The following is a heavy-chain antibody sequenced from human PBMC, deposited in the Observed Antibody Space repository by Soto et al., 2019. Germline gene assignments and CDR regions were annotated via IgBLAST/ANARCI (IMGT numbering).Heavy chain of an antibody. CDR3: ARHDLYISGWKQGGGMDV. V-gene: IGHV3-33*01. CDR2: IWYDGSNK. Sequence: GGSLRLSCAASGFTFSSYGMHWVRQAPGKGLEWVAVIWYDGSNKYNGDSVKGRFTISRDNSKNTLYLQMNSLRAEDTAVYYCARHDLYISGWKQGGGMDVWGQGTTVTVSS. D-gene: IGHD6-19*01. CDR1: GFTFSSYG. J-gene: IGHJ6*02.